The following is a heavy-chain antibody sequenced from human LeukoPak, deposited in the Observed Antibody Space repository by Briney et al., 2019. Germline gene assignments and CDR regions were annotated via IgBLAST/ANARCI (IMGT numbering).Heavy chain of an antibody. Sequence: GGSLRLSCAASGFTFSSYGMHWVRQAPGKGLEWVAFIRYDGSNKYYADSVKGRFTISRDNSKNTPYLQMNSLRAEDTAVYYCARDTPFYGGNSDVDWYFDLWGRGTLVTVSS. CDR2: IRYDGSNK. CDR1: GFTFSSYG. D-gene: IGHD4-23*01. V-gene: IGHV3-30*02. CDR3: ARDTPFYGGNSDVDWYFDL. J-gene: IGHJ2*01.